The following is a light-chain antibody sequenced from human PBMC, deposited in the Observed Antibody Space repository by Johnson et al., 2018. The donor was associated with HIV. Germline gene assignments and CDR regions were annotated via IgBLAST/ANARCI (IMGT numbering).Light chain of an antibody. J-gene: IGLJ1*01. CDR2: DNN. Sequence: QSVLTQPPSVSAAPGQKVTISCSGSSSNIGNNSVSWYQQLPGTAPKLLIYDNNKRPSGIPDRFSGSKSGTSATLGITGLQTGDEADYYCGTWDSSLSAGPYVFGTGTKVTVL. V-gene: IGLV1-51*01. CDR1: SSNIGNNS. CDR3: GTWDSSLSAGPYV.